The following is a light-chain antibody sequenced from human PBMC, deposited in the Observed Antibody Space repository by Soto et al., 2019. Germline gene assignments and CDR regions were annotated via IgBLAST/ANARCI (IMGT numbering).Light chain of an antibody. CDR1: SSDVGSFNY. J-gene: IGLJ1*01. CDR3: SSYAGSNMGV. V-gene: IGLV2-8*01. Sequence: QSALTQPPSASGSPGQSVTISCTGTSSDVGSFNYVSWYQQHPGKAPKLMIFEVSKRPSGVPDRFSGSKSGNTASLTVSGLQAEDEADYYCSSYAGSNMGVFGTGTQLTVL. CDR2: EVS.